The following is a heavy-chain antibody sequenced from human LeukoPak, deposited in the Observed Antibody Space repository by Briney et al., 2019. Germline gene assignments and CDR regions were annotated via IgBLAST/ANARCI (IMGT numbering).Heavy chain of an antibody. CDR2: ISSSSSYI. D-gene: IGHD5-24*01. CDR3: ARDKVEGLTKFDY. Sequence: GGSLRLSCAASGLKFSDYRMNWVRQAPGKGLEWVSSISSSSSYIEYADSVKGRFTISRDNTKNSLYLQMNSLRAEDTAVYYCARDKVEGLTKFDYWGQGTLVTVSS. CDR1: GLKFSDYR. J-gene: IGHJ4*02. V-gene: IGHV3-21*01.